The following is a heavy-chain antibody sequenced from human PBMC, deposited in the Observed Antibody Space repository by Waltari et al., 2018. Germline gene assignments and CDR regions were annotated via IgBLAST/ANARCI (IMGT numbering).Heavy chain of an antibody. CDR3: ATSPGGGGF. V-gene: IGHV3-66*01. Sequence: EVQLVESGGGLVQPGEPLRLSCAASGFTVSNNYMSWVRQAPGKGLEGVSVIYSGGSTQYADSLKGRFTITRDSSKNTLYLQMNSLRVEDTAVYYCATSPGGGGFWGQGTLVTVSS. D-gene: IGHD2-21*01. CDR2: IYSGGST. J-gene: IGHJ4*02. CDR1: GFTVSNNY.